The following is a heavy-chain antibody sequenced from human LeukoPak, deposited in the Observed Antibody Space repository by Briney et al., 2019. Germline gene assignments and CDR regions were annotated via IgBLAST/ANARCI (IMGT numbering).Heavy chain of an antibody. J-gene: IGHJ4*02. Sequence: PGGSLRLSCAASGFTFSSYAMSWVRQAPGKGLEWVSAISGSGGSTYYADSVKGRFTISRDNSKNTLYLQMNSLRAEDTAVYYCAKAGYYDILTGYYTDWGQGTLVTVSS. CDR2: ISGSGGST. CDR1: GFTFSSYA. CDR3: AKAGYYDILTGYYTD. V-gene: IGHV3-23*01. D-gene: IGHD3-9*01.